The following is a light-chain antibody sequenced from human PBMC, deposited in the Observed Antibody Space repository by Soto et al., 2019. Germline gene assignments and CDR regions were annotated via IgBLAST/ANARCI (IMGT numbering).Light chain of an antibody. J-gene: IGLJ2*01. V-gene: IGLV2-14*01. Sequence: QSALTQPASVSGSPGQSITISCTGSSSDVGGYNYVSWYQQHPGKAPKLMIYEVRNRPSGDSNRFSGSKSGNTASLTISGLQAEDEADYYCSSYTCGSPRVVFGGGTKLTVL. CDR3: SSYTCGSPRVV. CDR1: SSDVGGYNY. CDR2: EVR.